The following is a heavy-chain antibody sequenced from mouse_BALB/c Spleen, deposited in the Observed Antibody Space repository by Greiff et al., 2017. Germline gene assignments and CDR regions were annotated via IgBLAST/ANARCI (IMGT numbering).Heavy chain of an antibody. D-gene: IGHD3-1*01. Sequence: QVQLQQPGAELVRPGASVKLSCKASGYTFTSYWINWVKQRPGQGLEWIGNIYPSDSYTNYNQKFKDKATLTVDKSSSTAYMQLSSPTSEDSAVYYCTRGGYPYYFDYWGQGTTLTVSS. CDR1: GYTFTSYW. J-gene: IGHJ2*01. CDR3: TRGGYPYYFDY. V-gene: IGHV1-69*02. CDR2: IYPSDSYT.